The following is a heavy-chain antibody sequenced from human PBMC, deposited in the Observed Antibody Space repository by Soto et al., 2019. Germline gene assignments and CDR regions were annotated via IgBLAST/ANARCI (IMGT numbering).Heavy chain of an antibody. J-gene: IGHJ3*02. V-gene: IGHV4-31*03. Sequence: QVQLQESGPGLVKPSQTLSLTCTVSGGSISSGGYYWSWIRQHPGKGLEWIGYIYYSGSTYYNPSLKSRVTMSVDTSKNQFSLKLSSVTAADTAVYYCARGARYYDSSGYYNDAFDIWGQGTMVTVSS. CDR3: ARGARYYDSSGYYNDAFDI. CDR2: IYYSGST. D-gene: IGHD3-22*01. CDR1: GGSISSGGYY.